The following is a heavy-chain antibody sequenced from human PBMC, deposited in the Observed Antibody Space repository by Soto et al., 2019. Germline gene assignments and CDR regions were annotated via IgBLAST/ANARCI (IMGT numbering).Heavy chain of an antibody. V-gene: IGHV3-11*01. CDR2: ISSSGSTI. D-gene: IGHD5-18*01. CDR3: ASYSGYSYGQEDY. Sequence: VGSLRLSCAASGFTFSDYYMSWIRQAPGKGLEWVSYISSSGSTIYYADSVKGRFTISRDNAKNSLYLQMNSLRAEDTAVYYCASYSGYSYGQEDYWGQGTLVTVSS. CDR1: GFTFSDYY. J-gene: IGHJ4*02.